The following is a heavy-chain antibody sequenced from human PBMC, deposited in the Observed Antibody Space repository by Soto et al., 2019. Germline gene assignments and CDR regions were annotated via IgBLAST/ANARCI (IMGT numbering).Heavy chain of an antibody. CDR3: TTDFYYYDSSGYYEVDY. Sequence: GGQLTLSCAASSIIFSIAWIDCVCQAPGKGLEWVGRIKSKTDGGTTDYAAPVKGRFTISRDDSKNTLYLQMNSLKTEDTAVYYCTTDFYYYDSSGYYEVDYWGQGP. CDR2: IKSKTDGGTT. CDR1: SIIFSIAW. J-gene: IGHJ4*02. V-gene: IGHV3-15*07. D-gene: IGHD3-22*01.